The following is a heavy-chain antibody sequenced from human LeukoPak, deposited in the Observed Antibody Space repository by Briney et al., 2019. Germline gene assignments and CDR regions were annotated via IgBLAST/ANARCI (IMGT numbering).Heavy chain of an antibody. CDR2: IGGYNGNT. D-gene: IGHD1-7*01. CDR1: GYTFPNYG. J-gene: IGHJ6*03. V-gene: IGHV1-18*01. Sequence: PGASVKLSCKASGYTFPNYGVSWVRQAPGQGLEWMGWIGGYNGNTNFAKKVLGRVTMTKDTSTSTAYMDMRSLRSDDTAVYYCARALGSGTNYYYYYMDFWGKGTPVTVSS. CDR3: ARALGSGTNYYYYYMDF.